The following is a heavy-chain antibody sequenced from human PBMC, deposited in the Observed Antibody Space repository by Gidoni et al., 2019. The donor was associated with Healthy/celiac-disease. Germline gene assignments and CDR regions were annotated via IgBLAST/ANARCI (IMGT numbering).Heavy chain of an antibody. CDR2: IYYSGST. V-gene: IGHV4-39*07. D-gene: IGHD4-17*01. Sequence: QLQLQESGPGLVKPSETLSLTCTVSGGSISSSSYYWGWIRQPPGKGLEWIGSIYYSGSTYYNPSLKSRVTISVDTSKNQFSLKLSSVTAADTAVYYCARDPGDDYGDTYYYYGMDVWGQGTTVTVSS. CDR3: ARDPGDDYGDTYYYYGMDV. CDR1: GGSISSSSYY. J-gene: IGHJ6*02.